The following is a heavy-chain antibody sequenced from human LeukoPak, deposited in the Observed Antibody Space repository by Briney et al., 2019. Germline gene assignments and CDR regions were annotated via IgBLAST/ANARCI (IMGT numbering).Heavy chain of an antibody. V-gene: IGHV3-11*01. D-gene: IGHD3-22*01. Sequence: PGGSLRLSCAASGFTFSDYYVSWIRQAPGKGLEWVSYISSSGTTIYYADSVKGRFTISRDNAKNSLYLQMNSLRVEDTAVYYCATYYYDSSGYFDYWGQGTLVTVSS. CDR3: ATYYYDSSGYFDY. CDR2: ISSSGTTI. CDR1: GFTFSDYY. J-gene: IGHJ4*02.